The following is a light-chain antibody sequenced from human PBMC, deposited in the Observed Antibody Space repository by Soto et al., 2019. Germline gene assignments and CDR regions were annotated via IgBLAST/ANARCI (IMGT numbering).Light chain of an antibody. Sequence: QSALTQPASVSGSPGQSITISCTGTSSDIGGYNFVSWYQQHPGKAPKLMICEVSNRPSGVSNRFSGSKSGNTASLTISGLQTEDEADYYCSSYRSSSTYVFGTGTKLTVL. CDR3: SSYRSSSTYV. CDR2: EVS. CDR1: SSDIGGYNF. J-gene: IGLJ1*01. V-gene: IGLV2-14*01.